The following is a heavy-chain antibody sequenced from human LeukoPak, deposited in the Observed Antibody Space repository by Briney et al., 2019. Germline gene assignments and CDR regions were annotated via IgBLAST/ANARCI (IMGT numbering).Heavy chain of an antibody. J-gene: IGHJ4*02. CDR2: IIPIFGTA. Sequence: ASVKVSCKASGGTFSSYAISWVRQAPGQGLEWMGGIIPIFGTANYAQKFQGRVTITADKSTSTAYMELSSLRSEDTAVYYCARGLAYSSSSYYFDYWGQGTLVTVSS. D-gene: IGHD6-6*01. V-gene: IGHV1-69*06. CDR1: GGTFSSYA. CDR3: ARGLAYSSSSYYFDY.